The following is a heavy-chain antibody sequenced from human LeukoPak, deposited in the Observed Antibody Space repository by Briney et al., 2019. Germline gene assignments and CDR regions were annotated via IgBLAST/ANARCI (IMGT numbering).Heavy chain of an antibody. D-gene: IGHD3-10*01. Sequence: SDTLSLICTVCGGPISSFYGIWIRQPAGKAREWIGRIYTSGSTNYNPSLKSRVTMSVDTSKNQFSLKLSSVSAADTAVYYCARDRDDAFDIWGQGTMVTVSS. CDR3: ARDRDDAFDI. CDR2: IYTSGST. CDR1: GGPISSFY. J-gene: IGHJ3*02. V-gene: IGHV4-4*07.